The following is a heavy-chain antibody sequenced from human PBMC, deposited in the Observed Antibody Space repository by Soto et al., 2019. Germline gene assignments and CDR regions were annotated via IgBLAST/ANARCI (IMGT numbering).Heavy chain of an antibody. J-gene: IGHJ5*02. Sequence: QVQLVESGGGVVQPGRSLRLSCAASGFTFSSYGMHWVRQAPGKGLEWVAVISYDGSNKYYADSVKGRFTISRDNSKNTLYLQMNSLRAEDTAVYYCATDSPPGWFDPWGQGTLVTVSS. V-gene: IGHV3-30*03. CDR3: ATDSPPGWFDP. CDR1: GFTFSSYG. CDR2: ISYDGSNK.